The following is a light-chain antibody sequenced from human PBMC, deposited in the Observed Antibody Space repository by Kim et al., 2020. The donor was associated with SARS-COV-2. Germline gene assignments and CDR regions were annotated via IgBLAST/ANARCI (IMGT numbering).Light chain of an antibody. CDR1: QGISSY. V-gene: IGKV1-8*01. CDR3: QQYYSYAYT. CDR2: AAS. Sequence: AIRITQSPSSLSASTGDRVTITCRASQGISSYLAWYQQKPGKAPKLLIYAASTLQSGVPSRFSGSGSGTDFTLTISCLQSEDFATYDCQQYYSYAYTFGQGTKLEI. J-gene: IGKJ2*01.